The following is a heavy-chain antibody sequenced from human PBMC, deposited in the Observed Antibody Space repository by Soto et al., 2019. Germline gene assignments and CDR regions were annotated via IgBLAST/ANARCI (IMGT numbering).Heavy chain of an antibody. J-gene: IGHJ4*02. CDR1: GFTFSSYG. Sequence: PGGSLRLSCAASGFTFSSYGMHWVRQAPGKGLEWVAVISYDGSNKYYADSVKGRFTISRDNSKNTLYLQMNSLRAEDTAVYYCAKDAGTRKAFTTYSFDSWGQGPLVTFSS. CDR3: AKDAGTRKAFTTYSFDS. CDR2: ISYDGSNK. V-gene: IGHV3-30*18. D-gene: IGHD1-1*01.